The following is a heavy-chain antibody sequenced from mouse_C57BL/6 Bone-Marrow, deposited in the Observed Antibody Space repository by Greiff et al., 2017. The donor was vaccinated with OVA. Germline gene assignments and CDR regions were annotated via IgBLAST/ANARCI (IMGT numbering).Heavy chain of an antibody. J-gene: IGHJ4*01. V-gene: IGHV1-50*01. Sequence: QVQLQQPGAELVKPGASVKLSCKASGYTFTSYWMQWVKQRPGQGLEWIGEIDPSDCYTNYNQKFKGKATLTVETSSSPAYMQVNRLTCDDTAVYYCAREGAYYYGSSSMDYWGQGTSVTVSS. CDR3: AREGAYYYGSSSMDY. CDR2: IDPSDCYT. D-gene: IGHD1-1*01. CDR1: GYTFTSYW.